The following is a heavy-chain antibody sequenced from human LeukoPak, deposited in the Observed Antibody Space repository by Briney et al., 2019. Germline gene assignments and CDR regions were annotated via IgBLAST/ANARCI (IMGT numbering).Heavy chain of an antibody. D-gene: IGHD7-27*01. CDR3: ARGIRSDWHILGNDYFYYMDV. CDR1: GFTFNSYW. J-gene: IGHJ6*03. CDR2: IKQDGSEK. Sequence: GGSLRLSCAASGFTFNSYWMSWVRQAPGKGLEWVANIKQDGSEKYYVDSVKGRFTISRDNAKNSLYLQMNSLRAEDTAVYFCARGIRSDWHILGNDYFYYMDVWGKGTTVTVSS. V-gene: IGHV3-7*01.